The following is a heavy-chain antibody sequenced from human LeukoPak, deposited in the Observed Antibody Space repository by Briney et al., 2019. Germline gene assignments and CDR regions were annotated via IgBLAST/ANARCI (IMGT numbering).Heavy chain of an antibody. J-gene: IGHJ4*02. V-gene: IGHV4-61*02. Sequence: PSETLSLTCTVSGNSISSGDNYWSWIRQPAGKGLEWVGRIYTSGSTNYNPSLKSRVTISGDTSKNQFSLRLSSVTAADTAVYYCARASYSYDINGWVPFDYWGQGTLVTVSS. CDR2: IYTSGST. D-gene: IGHD3-22*01. CDR1: GNSISSGDNY. CDR3: ARASYSYDINGWVPFDY.